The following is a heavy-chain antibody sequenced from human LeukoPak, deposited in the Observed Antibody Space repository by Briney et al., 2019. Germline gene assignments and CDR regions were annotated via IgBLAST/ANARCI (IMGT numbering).Heavy chain of an antibody. CDR3: AMGPYYYDSSGYYY. CDR1: GFTFSSYW. J-gene: IGHJ4*02. D-gene: IGHD3-22*01. CDR2: INSDGSST. Sequence: GGSLRLSCAASGFTFSSYWMHWVRQAPGKGLVWVSRINSDGSSTSYADSVKGRFTISRDNAKNTLYLQMNSLRAEDTAVYHCAMGPYYYDSSGYYYWGQGTLATVSS. V-gene: IGHV3-74*01.